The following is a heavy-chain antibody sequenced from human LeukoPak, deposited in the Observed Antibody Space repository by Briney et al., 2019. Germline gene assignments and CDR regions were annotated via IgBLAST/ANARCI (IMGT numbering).Heavy chain of an antibody. CDR1: GCTFTSYD. J-gene: IGHJ4*02. CDR3: ARAMVRGVRINGY. Sequence: ASVTVSCKASGCTFTSYDINWVRQAPGQGLEWRGWMNPNSGNTGYAQKFQGRVTMTRNTSISTAYMELSSLRSEDTAVYYCARAMVRGVRINGYWGQGTLVTVSS. V-gene: IGHV1-8*01. D-gene: IGHD3-10*01. CDR2: MNPNSGNT.